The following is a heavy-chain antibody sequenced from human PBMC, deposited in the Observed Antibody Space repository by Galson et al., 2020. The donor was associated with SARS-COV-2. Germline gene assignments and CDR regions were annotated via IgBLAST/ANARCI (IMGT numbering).Heavy chain of an antibody. Sequence: ASVKVSCKASGYTFTGYYMHWVRQAPGQGLEWMGLINPNSGGTNYAQKFQGRVTMTRDTSISTAYMELSRLRSDDTAVYYCARDIGFGELLNWFDPWGQGTLVTVSS. CDR2: INPNSGGT. J-gene: IGHJ5*02. CDR3: ARDIGFGELLNWFDP. V-gene: IGHV1-2*06. CDR1: GYTFTGYY. D-gene: IGHD3-10*01.